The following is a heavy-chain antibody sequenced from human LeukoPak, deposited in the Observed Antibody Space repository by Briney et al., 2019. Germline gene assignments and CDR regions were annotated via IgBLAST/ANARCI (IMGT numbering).Heavy chain of an antibody. CDR3: TTDRWGHGDLYFDY. CDR2: IKSKTDGGTT. D-gene: IGHD4-17*01. CDR1: GFTFSNAW. V-gene: IGHV3-15*01. J-gene: IGHJ4*02. Sequence: GGSLRLSCAASGFTFSNAWMSWVRQAPGKGLEWVGRIKSKTDGGTTDYAAPVKGRFTISRDDSKNTLYLQMNSLKTEDTAVYYCTTDRWGHGDLYFDYWGQGTLVTVSS.